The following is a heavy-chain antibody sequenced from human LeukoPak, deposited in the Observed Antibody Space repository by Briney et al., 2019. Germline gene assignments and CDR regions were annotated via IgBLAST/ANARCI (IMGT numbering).Heavy chain of an antibody. CDR1: GFTFSSYS. Sequence: GGSLRLSCAASGFTFSSYSMNWVRQAPGKGLEWVSSISSSSSYIYYADSVKGRFTISRDNAKNSLYLQMNNLRAEDTAVYYSARYVVVPATAFDPSGEGTLVTVSS. V-gene: IGHV3-21*01. CDR2: ISSSSSYI. CDR3: ARYVVVPATAFDP. J-gene: IGHJ5*02. D-gene: IGHD2-2*01.